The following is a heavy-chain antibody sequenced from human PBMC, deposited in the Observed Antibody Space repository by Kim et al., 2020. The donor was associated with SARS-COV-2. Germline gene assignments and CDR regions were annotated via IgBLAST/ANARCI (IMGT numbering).Heavy chain of an antibody. V-gene: IGHV3-30*02. J-gene: IGHJ4*02. Sequence: GGSLRLSCAASGFSFSSYGMHWVRQTPGKGLEWVTFVSYDENKKYYADSVKGRFTISRDNTKNTVYLQMDSLKAEDTAVYYCAKDPIVAGYGYFDAWGQGTLVTVSP. CDR1: GFSFSSYG. D-gene: IGHD6-19*01. CDR3: AKDPIVAGYGYFDA. CDR2: VSYDENKK.